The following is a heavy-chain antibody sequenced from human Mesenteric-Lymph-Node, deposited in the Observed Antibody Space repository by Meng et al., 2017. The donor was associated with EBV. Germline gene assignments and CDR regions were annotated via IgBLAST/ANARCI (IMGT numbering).Heavy chain of an antibody. CDR2: ISGTGRTI. CDR1: GFIFSDYY. V-gene: IGHV3-11*01. J-gene: IGHJ4*02. D-gene: IGHD2-21*01. Sequence: QVQLVESGGGLDKPGGSLRLSCAASGFIFSDYYMTWIRQAPGKGLEWVAHISGTGRTIYYADSVKGRFTISSDSAKNSLFLQMNNLRAEDTAVYYCARVVVGTFDNWGQGTLVTVSS. CDR3: ARVVVGTFDN.